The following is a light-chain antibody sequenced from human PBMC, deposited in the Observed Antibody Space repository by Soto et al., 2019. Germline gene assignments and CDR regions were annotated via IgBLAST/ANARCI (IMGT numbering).Light chain of an antibody. CDR2: GNT. CDR3: LSFDSSLSVV. CDR1: SSNIGAGYD. V-gene: IGLV1-40*01. J-gene: IGLJ2*01. Sequence: QSVLTQPPSVSGAPGQRVTISCTGSSSNIGAGYDVHWYQQLPGRAPKLLIYGNTNRPSGVPDRFSGSNSGTSASLAITGLQAEDEADYYCLSFDSSLSVVFGGGTKLTV.